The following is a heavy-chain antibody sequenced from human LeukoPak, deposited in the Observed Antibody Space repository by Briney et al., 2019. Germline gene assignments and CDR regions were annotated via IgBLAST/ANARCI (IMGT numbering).Heavy chain of an antibody. V-gene: IGHV4-61*02. CDR2: IYTSGST. D-gene: IGHD6-19*01. J-gene: IGHJ4*02. CDR1: GGSISSGSYY. Sequence: SQSLSLICTVSGGSISSGSYYSGWIRQPAGNGLEWIGRIYTSGSTNYNPSLKSRVTISVDTSKNQFSLKLSSVTAADTAVYYCARGDSSGWISRFWGQGTLVTVSS. CDR3: ARGDSSGWISRF.